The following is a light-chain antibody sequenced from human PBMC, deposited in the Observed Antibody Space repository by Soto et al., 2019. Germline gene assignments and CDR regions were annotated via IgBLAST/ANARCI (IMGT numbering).Light chain of an antibody. J-gene: IGKJ5*01. CDR2: GAS. Sequence: LVITHSPSTLSVSTGERATLSCRASQSVSSNLAWYQQKPGQAPRLVIYGASTRATGIPARFSGSGSGTEFTLTISSLQSEDFAVYYCQQYNNWPPITFGQGTRLEI. CDR3: QQYNNWPPIT. CDR1: QSVSSN. V-gene: IGKV3-15*01.